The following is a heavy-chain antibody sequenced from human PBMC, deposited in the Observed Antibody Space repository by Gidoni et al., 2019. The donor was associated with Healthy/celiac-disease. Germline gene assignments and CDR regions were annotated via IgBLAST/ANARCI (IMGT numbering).Heavy chain of an antibody. D-gene: IGHD6-13*01. J-gene: IGHJ4*02. CDR1: GYSLSSGYY. Sequence: QVQLQESGPGLVKPSETLSLTCTVSGYSLSSGYYWGWIRQPPGKGLAWIGSIYHSGSTYYNPALKIRVTISVDTSKNQFSRKLSSVTAADTAVYYCARERIAAAGTLMDYWGQGTLVTVSS. CDR3: ARERIAAAGTLMDY. V-gene: IGHV4-38-2*02. CDR2: IYHSGST.